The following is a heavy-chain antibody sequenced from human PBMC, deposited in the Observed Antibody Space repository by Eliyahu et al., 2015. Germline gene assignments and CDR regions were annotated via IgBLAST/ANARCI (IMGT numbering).Heavy chain of an antibody. CDR3: ARGGREYSSSHRGYVCMDV. D-gene: IGHD6-6*01. CDR1: GXTFTGYY. Sequence: QVQLVQSGAEVKKPGASVXVSCKASGXTFTGYYMHWVRQAPGQGLEWMGWINPXSGGTNYAQKFQGWVTMTRDTSISTAYMELSRLRSDDTAVYYCARGGREYSSSHRGYVCMDVWGQGTTVTVSS. J-gene: IGHJ6*02. V-gene: IGHV1-2*04. CDR2: INPXSGGT.